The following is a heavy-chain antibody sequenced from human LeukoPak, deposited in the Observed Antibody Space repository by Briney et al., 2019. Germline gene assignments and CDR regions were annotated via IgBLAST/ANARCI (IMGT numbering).Heavy chain of an antibody. Sequence: PSGTLSLTCAVSGDSITSDYYWVWTRQPPGKGLEWIGNVYRSGTTYYNPSLKSRVTMSVDTATDQFSLKLISVTAADTAVYYCARGHTLAVDRREGDPFDIWGQGTMVIVS. CDR2: VYRSGTT. CDR3: ARGHTLAVDRREGDPFDI. D-gene: IGHD4-23*01. CDR1: GDSITSDYY. V-gene: IGHV4-38-2*01. J-gene: IGHJ3*02.